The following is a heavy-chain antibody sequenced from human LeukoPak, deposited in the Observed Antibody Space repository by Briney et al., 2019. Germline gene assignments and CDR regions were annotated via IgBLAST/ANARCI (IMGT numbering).Heavy chain of an antibody. D-gene: IGHD7-27*01. Sequence: ASVKVSCKASGATFSSCATSWVRQAPGQGLQWLGGIIPIFNTANYAQNFQGRVTITTDESTNTAYMELTSLRSEDAAVYYCATQLGPFDTHPSRFDYWGQGTLVTVSS. CDR2: IIPIFNTA. V-gene: IGHV1-69*05. CDR3: ATQLGPFDTHPSRFDY. J-gene: IGHJ4*02. CDR1: GATFSSCA.